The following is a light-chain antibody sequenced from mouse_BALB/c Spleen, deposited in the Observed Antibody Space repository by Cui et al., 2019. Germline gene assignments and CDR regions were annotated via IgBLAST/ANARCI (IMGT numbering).Light chain of an antibody. J-gene: IGKJ2*01. CDR2: YAS. V-gene: IGKV5-48*01. CDR3: QQSNSWPYT. Sequence: DILLTQSPAILSVSPGERVSFSCRASQRIGTSIHWYQQRTNGSPRLLIKYASESISGIPSRFSGSGSGTDFTLSINSVESEDIADYYCQQSNSWPYTFGGGTKLEIK. CDR1: QRIGTS.